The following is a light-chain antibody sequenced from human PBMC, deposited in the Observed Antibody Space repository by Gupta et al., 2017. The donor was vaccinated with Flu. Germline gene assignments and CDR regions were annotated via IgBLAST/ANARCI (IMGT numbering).Light chain of an antibody. CDR2: LGS. J-gene: IGKJ2*03. CDR3: MQALQTPPYS. V-gene: IGKV2-28*01. CDR1: QSLLHSNGYNF. Sequence: TPGGPASISCRSSQSLLHSNGYNFLDWYLQKPGLSPQLLIYLGSNRASGVPDRFSGSGSGTDFTLKISRVEAEDVGVYYCMQALQTPPYSFAQESKLEIK.